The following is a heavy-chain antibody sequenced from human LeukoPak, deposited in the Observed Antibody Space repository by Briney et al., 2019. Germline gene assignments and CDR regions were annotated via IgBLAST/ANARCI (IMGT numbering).Heavy chain of an antibody. CDR2: TYCRSTWYN. CDR1: GDSVSSNSVT. J-gene: IGHJ5*02. CDR3: ARRLTQYDCFDP. Sequence: SQTLSHTCAISGDSVSSNSVTWNWIRQSPSRGLEWLGRTYCRSTWYNDYAVSVRGRITVNPDTSKNQFSLHLNSVTPEDTAVYYCARRLTQYDCFDPWGQGILVTVSS. V-gene: IGHV6-1*01. D-gene: IGHD2-2*01.